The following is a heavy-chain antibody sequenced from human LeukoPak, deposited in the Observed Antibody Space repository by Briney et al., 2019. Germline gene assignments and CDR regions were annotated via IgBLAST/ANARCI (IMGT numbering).Heavy chain of an antibody. CDR3: ARGGADYGYYFDY. D-gene: IGHD4-17*01. V-gene: IGHV4-59*01. J-gene: IGHJ4*02. Sequence: PSETLSLTCTVSGGSIGSYYWSWIRQPPGKGLEWIGYIDYSGSTNYNPSLKSRVTISLDTSKNQFSLKLSSVTAADTAVYYCARGGADYGYYFDYWGQGTLVTVSS. CDR2: IDYSGST. CDR1: GGSIGSYY.